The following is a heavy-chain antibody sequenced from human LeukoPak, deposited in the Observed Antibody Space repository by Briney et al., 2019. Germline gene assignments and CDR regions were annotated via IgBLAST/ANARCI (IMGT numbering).Heavy chain of an antibody. V-gene: IGHV3-49*03. D-gene: IGHD3-3*01. J-gene: IGHJ4*02. CDR2: IRSKTYGGGI. CDR3: ARAPYYDFILDY. Sequence: PGRSLRLSRTTSGFTFGDHGLSWFRQGPGKGLEWVGFIRSKTYGGGIEYAASVKGRFTISRDDSKSIAYLQMNSLKTEDTAVYYCARAPYYDFILDYWGQGTLVTVSS. CDR1: GFTFGDHG.